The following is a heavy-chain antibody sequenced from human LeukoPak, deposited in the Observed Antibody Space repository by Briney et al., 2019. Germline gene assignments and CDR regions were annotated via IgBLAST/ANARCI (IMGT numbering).Heavy chain of an antibody. CDR1: GFTFSSYS. D-gene: IGHD3-10*01. V-gene: IGHV3-21*01. CDR2: ITSSSSSI. J-gene: IGHJ6*04. Sequence: PGGSLRLSCVASGFTFSSYSMNRVRQAPGKGLEWVSSITSSSSSIYYSDSLKGRFTISRDNAKNSLYLQMSSLRAEDTAVYYCATAYYYGSGSYNYYYYGMDVWGKGTTVTVSS. CDR3: ATAYYYGSGSYNYYYYGMDV.